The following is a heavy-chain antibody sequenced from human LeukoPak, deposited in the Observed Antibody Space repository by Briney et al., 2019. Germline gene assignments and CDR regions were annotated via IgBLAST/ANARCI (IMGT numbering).Heavy chain of an antibody. D-gene: IGHD6-19*01. V-gene: IGHV3-23*01. CDR2: ISGSGGSI. CDR3: AKAGSSGWYWGDY. Sequence: GGSLRLSCAASGFTFSSYGMSWVRQAPGKGVEWVSGISGSGGSIDYADSVKGRFTISRDNSKNTLYLQMNSLRAEDTGVYYCAKAGSSGWYWGDYWGQGTVVTVSA. J-gene: IGHJ4*02. CDR1: GFTFSSYG.